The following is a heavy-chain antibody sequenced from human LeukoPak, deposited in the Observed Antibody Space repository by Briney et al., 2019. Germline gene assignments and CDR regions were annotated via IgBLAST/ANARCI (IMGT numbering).Heavy chain of an antibody. J-gene: IGHJ4*02. CDR3: ARAGTSDIVLRYYFDY. D-gene: IGHD2-15*01. Sequence: SETLSLTCTVSGGSISSYYWSWIRQPPGKGLEWIGYIYYSGSTNYNPSLKSRVTISVDTSKNQFSLKLSSVTAADTAVYYCARAGTSDIVLRYYFDYWGQGTLVTVSS. V-gene: IGHV4-59*01. CDR1: GGSISSYY. CDR2: IYYSGST.